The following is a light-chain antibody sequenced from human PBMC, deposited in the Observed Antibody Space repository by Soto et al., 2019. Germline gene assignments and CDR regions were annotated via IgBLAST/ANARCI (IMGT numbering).Light chain of an antibody. Sequence: DKLMSQSPATLSVSLGERVTLSFRDSQNIHNHMSWFLQKPGQTPRLLIYDAIIRAPDVPARFSGSWSGTEFTLTISSLPSEDFAVYYCQQYNNERTFGQGTKVDI. V-gene: IGKV3-15*01. CDR2: DAI. J-gene: IGKJ1*01. CDR3: QQYNNERT. CDR1: QNIHNH.